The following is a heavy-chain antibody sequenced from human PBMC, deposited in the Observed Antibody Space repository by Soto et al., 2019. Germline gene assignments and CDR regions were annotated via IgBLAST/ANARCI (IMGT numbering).Heavy chain of an antibody. CDR3: ARVPRYYYGSGRPNWFDP. CDR2: ISAYNGNA. CDR1: GYTFTSYG. D-gene: IGHD3-10*01. J-gene: IGHJ5*02. Sequence: ASVKVSCKASGYTFTSYGISWVRQAPGQGLEWMGWISAYNGNANYAQKLQGRVTMTTDTSTSTAYMELRSLRSDDTAVYYCARVPRYYYGSGRPNWFDPWGQGTLVTVSS. V-gene: IGHV1-18*04.